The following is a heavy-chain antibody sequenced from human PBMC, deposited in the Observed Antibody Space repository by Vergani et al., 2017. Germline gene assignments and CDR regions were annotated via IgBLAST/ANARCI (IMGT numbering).Heavy chain of an antibody. V-gene: IGHV3-9*01. CDR2: ISWNSGSI. J-gene: IGHJ4*02. Sequence: EVHLLESGGGLVQPGRSLRLSCAASGFTFDDYAMHWVRQAPGKGLEGVSGISWNSGSIGYADSVKGRFTISRANAKNSLYLQMNSLRAEDTAVYYCARDFLWFGELSGYFDYWGQGTLVTVSS. CDR3: ARDFLWFGELSGYFDY. CDR1: GFTFDDYA. D-gene: IGHD3-10*01.